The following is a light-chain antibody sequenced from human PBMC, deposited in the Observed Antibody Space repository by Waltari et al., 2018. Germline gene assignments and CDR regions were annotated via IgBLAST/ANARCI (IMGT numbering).Light chain of an antibody. CDR2: EGN. V-gene: IGLV2-23*01. Sequence: QSALTQPASVSGSPGQSITISCTGTSSDVGSYNYVSWYQQHPGKAPKLMIYEGNKRPPGVSNRFSGSKAGNTASLTISGLQAEDEADYYCCSFSGSSSWVFGGGTKLTVL. J-gene: IGLJ3*02. CDR3: CSFSGSSSWV. CDR1: SSDVGSYNY.